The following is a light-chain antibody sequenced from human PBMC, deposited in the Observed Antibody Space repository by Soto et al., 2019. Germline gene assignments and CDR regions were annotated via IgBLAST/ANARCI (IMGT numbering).Light chain of an antibody. Sequence: EIVLTQSPGTLSLSPGERATLSCRASQSVSSSFLAWYQQKPGQAPRLLIYGASSRATGIPDRFSGSGSGTEFTLTISGLEPEDFAVYYCQQYGISPWTFGQGTKVEIK. CDR3: QQYGISPWT. J-gene: IGKJ1*01. CDR1: QSVSSSF. V-gene: IGKV3-20*01. CDR2: GAS.